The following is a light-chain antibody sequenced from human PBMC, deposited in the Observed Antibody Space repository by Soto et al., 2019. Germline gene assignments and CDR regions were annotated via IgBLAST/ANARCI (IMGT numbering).Light chain of an antibody. CDR3: QHYDWSLTWT. CDR2: GAS. J-gene: IGKJ1*01. Sequence: ETVLTQSPGTLSLSPGERATLSCRASQTVSTSFLAWSQQKRGQAPRLLIYGASPRATGVPDRFTGSGSGTDFTLTISELEPEDCAVYYCQHYDWSLTWTFGPGTKVDIK. V-gene: IGKV3-20*01. CDR1: QTVSTSF.